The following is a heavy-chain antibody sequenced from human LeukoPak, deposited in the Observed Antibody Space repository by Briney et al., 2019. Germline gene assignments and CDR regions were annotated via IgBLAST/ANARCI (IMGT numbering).Heavy chain of an antibody. CDR2: INHSGST. CDR1: GGSFSGYY. V-gene: IGHV4-34*01. J-gene: IGHJ4*02. Sequence: SETLSLTCAVYGGSFSGYYWSWIRQPPGKGLEWIGEINHSGSTNYNPSLKSRVTISVDTSKSQFSLKLSSVAAADTAVYYCARPFSGTTRFTYHYWGQGTLVTVSS. CDR3: ARPFSGTTRFTYHY. D-gene: IGHD1-7*01.